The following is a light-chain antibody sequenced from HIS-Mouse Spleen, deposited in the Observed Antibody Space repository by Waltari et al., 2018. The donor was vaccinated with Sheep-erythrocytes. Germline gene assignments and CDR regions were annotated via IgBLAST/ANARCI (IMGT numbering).Light chain of an antibody. CDR2: GAS. Sequence: MTQSPSSVSASVGDRATLSCRASQSVSSNLAWYQQKPGQAPRLLIYGASTRATGIPARFSGSGSGTEFTLTISSLQSEDFAVYYCQQYNNWPYTFGQGTKLEIK. CDR3: QQYNNWPYT. V-gene: IGKV3-15*01. CDR1: QSVSSN. J-gene: IGKJ2*01.